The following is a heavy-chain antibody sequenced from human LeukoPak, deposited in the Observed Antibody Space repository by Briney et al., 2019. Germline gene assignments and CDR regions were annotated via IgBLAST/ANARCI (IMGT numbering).Heavy chain of an antibody. D-gene: IGHD5-12*01. V-gene: IGHV3-30-3*01. CDR1: GFTFDDYA. J-gene: IGHJ4*02. CDR3: ARDTWIN. CDR2: ISYDGSNK. Sequence: GGSLRLSCVASGFTFDDYAMHWVRQAPGKGLEWVAVISYDGSNKYYADSVKGRFTISRDNSKNTLYLQMNSLRAEDTAVYYCARDTWINGGQGTLVTVSS.